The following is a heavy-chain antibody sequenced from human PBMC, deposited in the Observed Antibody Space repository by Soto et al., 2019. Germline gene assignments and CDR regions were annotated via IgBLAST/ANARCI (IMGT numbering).Heavy chain of an antibody. CDR3: AKDRSSSWYVVY. D-gene: IGHD6-13*01. J-gene: IGHJ4*02. CDR1: VGTLSRNG. CDR2: ISYDGSNK. V-gene: IGHV3-30*18. Sequence: AQRRSGAASVGTLSRNGVEXDRQAPGKGLEWLAVISYDGSNKYYADSVKGRFTISRDNSKNTLYLQMNSLRAEDTAVYYCAKDRSSSWYVVYWGQGTLVTVSS.